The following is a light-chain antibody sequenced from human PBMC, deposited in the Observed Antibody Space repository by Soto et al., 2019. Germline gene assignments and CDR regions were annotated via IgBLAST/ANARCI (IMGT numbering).Light chain of an antibody. CDR2: DAS. Sequence: DIQVTQSPPTLSASVGDRVTITCRASQTISTWMAWYQQKPGKAPKLLVYDASTLQSGVASRFSGSGSGTEFTLIISGLQPDDSATYYCQQYTNTNNPWMLGQGTKADSK. CDR3: QQYTNTNNPWM. CDR1: QTISTW. J-gene: IGKJ1*01. V-gene: IGKV1-5*01.